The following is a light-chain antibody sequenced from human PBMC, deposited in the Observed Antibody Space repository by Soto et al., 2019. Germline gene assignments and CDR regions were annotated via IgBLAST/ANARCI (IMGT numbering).Light chain of an antibody. V-gene: IGKV3-15*01. CDR1: QTVGGH. CDR3: QHYNNWPRT. Sequence: EVVLTQSPATLSLSPGERATLSCRASQTVGGHFAWYQQKPGQAPRLLIYGTSTRATGVPARFSGSGSGTDFTLTISSLQTADFAVYHCQHYNNWPRTFGQGTRLEIK. J-gene: IGKJ5*01. CDR2: GTS.